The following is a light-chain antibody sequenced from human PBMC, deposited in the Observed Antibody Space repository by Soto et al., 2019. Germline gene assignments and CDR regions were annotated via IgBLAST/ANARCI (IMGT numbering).Light chain of an antibody. CDR2: GAS. CDR1: QSVSSN. Sequence: EIVLTQSPGTLSLSPGERATLSCRASQSVSSNLAWYQQKPGQAPRLLIYGASTRATGIPARFSGSGSGTEFTLTISSLQSEDFTVYSCQQYNKWPLTFGQGTKVDIK. J-gene: IGKJ1*01. V-gene: IGKV3-15*01. CDR3: QQYNKWPLT.